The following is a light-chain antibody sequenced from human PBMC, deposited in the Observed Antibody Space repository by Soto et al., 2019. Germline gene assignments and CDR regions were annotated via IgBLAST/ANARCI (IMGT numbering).Light chain of an antibody. V-gene: IGLV2-14*03. CDR2: DVS. Sequence: QSALTQPASVSGSPGQSTTISCTGTSSDVGGYNEVSWYQQRPGKAPKLMIYDVSNRPSGVSNRFSCSKSGNTASLTISGLQAEDEAYYYCSSHAAGSTLIFGGGTKLTVL. J-gene: IGLJ2*01. CDR3: SSHAAGSTLI. CDR1: SSDVGGYNE.